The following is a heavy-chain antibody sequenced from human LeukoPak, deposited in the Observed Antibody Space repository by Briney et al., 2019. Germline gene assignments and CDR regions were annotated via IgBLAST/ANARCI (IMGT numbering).Heavy chain of an antibody. CDR1: GFTFSCYN. Sequence: TGGSLRLSCAASGFTFSCYNMNWVRQAPGKGLEGVSDTSSSGSTIYFADSVKGRFTISRDNAKNSLYLQMNSLRDEDTAVYYCARLEYYYVSGNYYKLFDYWGQGTLVTVCS. CDR2: TSSSGSTI. J-gene: IGHJ4*02. D-gene: IGHD3-10*01. V-gene: IGHV3-48*02. CDR3: ARLEYYYVSGNYYKLFDY.